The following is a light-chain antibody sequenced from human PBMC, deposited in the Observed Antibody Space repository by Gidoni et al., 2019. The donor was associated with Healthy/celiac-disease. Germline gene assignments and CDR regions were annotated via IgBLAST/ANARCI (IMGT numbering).Light chain of an antibody. CDR2: DAS. CDR3: QQRYNWPT. J-gene: IGKJ1*01. CDR1: QSVSTY. V-gene: IGKV3-11*01. Sequence: EIVLTQSPATLSLSPGERATLSRRASQSVSTYLAWYQQKPGQAPRLLIYDASNRATGIPARFSGRGSGTDFTLTISSLEPEDFAVYYCQQRYNWPTFGQGTKVEI.